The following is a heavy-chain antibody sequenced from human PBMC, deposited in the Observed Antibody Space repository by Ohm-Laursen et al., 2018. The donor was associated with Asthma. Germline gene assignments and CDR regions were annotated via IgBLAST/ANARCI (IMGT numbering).Heavy chain of an antibody. J-gene: IGHJ4*02. V-gene: IGHV3-23*01. CDR1: GFTFSSYA. CDR3: AKEGPYSKWDYDY. Sequence: SLRLSCAATGFTFSSYAMSWVHQAPGKGLEWVSAISGSGGSTYYADSMKGRFTISRDNSKNTLYLQMNSLRAEDTAVYYCAKEGPYSKWDYDYWGQGTLVTVSS. D-gene: IGHD4-11*01. CDR2: ISGSGGST.